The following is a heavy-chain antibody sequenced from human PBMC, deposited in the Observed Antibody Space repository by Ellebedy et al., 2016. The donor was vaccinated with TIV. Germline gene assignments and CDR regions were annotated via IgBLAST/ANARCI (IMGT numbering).Heavy chain of an antibody. J-gene: IGHJ4*02. D-gene: IGHD3-22*01. CDR3: ARQPAYDGSNLYEHY. V-gene: IGHV5-51*01. CDR2: TYPDDSHT. Sequence: KVSCKVSGYNFVDYWIGWVRQTPEKGLEWMGITYPDDSHTTYSPSFQGQVILSADKSTNTAYLQWRSLEASDSAIYYCARQPAYDGSNLYEHYWGQGTLVTVSS. CDR1: GYNFVDYW.